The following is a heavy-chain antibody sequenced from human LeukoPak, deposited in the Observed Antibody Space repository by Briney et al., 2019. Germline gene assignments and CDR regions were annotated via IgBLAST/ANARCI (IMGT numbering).Heavy chain of an antibody. J-gene: IGHJ5*02. Sequence: SETLSLTCTVSGGSISSGSYYWSWIRQPAGKGLEWIGRIYTSGSTNYNPSLKSRVTISVDTSKNQFSLKLSSVTAADTAVYYCAIHSGSYPGFDPWGQGTLVTVSS. CDR1: GGSISSGSYY. D-gene: IGHD1-26*01. CDR2: IYTSGST. CDR3: AIHSGSYPGFDP. V-gene: IGHV4-61*02.